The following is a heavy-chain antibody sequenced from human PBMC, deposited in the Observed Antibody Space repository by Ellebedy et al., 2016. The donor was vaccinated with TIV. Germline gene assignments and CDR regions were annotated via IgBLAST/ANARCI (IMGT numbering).Heavy chain of an antibody. CDR2: ISSHGQTT. J-gene: IGHJ4*02. CDR1: GFRFSTHG. CDR3: TKEGAEAGRPAYLSYDH. Sequence: GESLKISCAASGFRFSTHGMHWVRQAPGKGLEWVAVISSHGQTTYYADSVKGRFTISRDNSKDTLDLQMNGLRPEDTAVYYCTKEGAEAGRPAYLSYDHWGQGTLVTVSS. V-gene: IGHV3-30*18. D-gene: IGHD6-19*01.